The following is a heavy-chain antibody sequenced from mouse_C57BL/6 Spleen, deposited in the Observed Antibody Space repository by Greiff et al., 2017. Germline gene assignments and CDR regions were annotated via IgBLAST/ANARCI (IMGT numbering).Heavy chain of an antibody. Sequence: QVQLQQSDAELVKPGASVKISCKVSGYTFTDHTIHWMKQRPEQGLEWIGYIYPRDGSTKYNEKFKGKATLTADKSSSTAYMQLNSLTSEDSAVYFCARGGVWLRRDPHYYAMDYWGQGTSVTVSS. J-gene: IGHJ4*01. V-gene: IGHV1-78*01. CDR3: ARGGVWLRRDPHYYAMDY. CDR2: IYPRDGST. CDR1: GYTFTDHT. D-gene: IGHD2-2*01.